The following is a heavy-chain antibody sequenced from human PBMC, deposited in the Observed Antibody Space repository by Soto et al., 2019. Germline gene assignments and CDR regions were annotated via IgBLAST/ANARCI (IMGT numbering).Heavy chain of an antibody. CDR3: ARVPHIRGQLEPFDY. J-gene: IGHJ4*02. V-gene: IGHV1-18*01. D-gene: IGHD6-6*01. CDR1: GYTFTSYG. Sequence: QVPLVQSGAEVKKPGASVKVSCKASGYTFTSYGISWVRQAPGQGLEWMGWISAYNGNTNYAQKLQGRVTMTTDTDTSTAYMELRSLSSDDTAVYYCARVPHIRGQLEPFDYWGQGTLVTVSS. CDR2: ISAYNGNT.